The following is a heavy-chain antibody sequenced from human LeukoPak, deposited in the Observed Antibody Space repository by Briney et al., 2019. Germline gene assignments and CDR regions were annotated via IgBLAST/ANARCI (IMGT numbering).Heavy chain of an antibody. CDR2: IYYSGST. V-gene: IGHV4-59*01. D-gene: IGHD5-12*01. J-gene: IGHJ4*02. CDR1: GGSISSYY. Sequence: PSETLSLTCTVSGGSISSYYWSWIRQPPVKGLEWIGYIYYSGSTNYNPSLKSRVTISVDTSKNQFSPKLSSVTAADTAVYYCAREIGPGATMGIDYWGQGTLVTVSS. CDR3: AREIGPGATMGIDY.